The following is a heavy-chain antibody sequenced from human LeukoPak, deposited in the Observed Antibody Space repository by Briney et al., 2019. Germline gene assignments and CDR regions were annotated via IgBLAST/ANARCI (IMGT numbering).Heavy chain of an antibody. D-gene: IGHD6-13*01. CDR1: GFTFGDYA. CDR3: TREEAAAGLSPLDY. J-gene: IGHJ4*02. CDR2: IRSKAYGGTT. Sequence: KTGGSLRLSCTASGFTFGDYAMSWLRQAPGKGLEWVGFIRSKAYGGTTEYAASVKGRFTISRDDSKSIAYLQMNSLKTEDTAVYYCTREEAAAGLSPLDYWGQGTLVTVSS. V-gene: IGHV3-49*05.